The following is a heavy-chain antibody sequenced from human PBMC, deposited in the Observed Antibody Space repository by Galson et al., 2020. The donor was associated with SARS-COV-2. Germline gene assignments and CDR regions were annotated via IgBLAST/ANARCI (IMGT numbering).Heavy chain of an antibody. V-gene: IGHV3-23*01. Sequence: TGGSLRLSCAASGFTFSSYAMSWVRQAPGKGLEWVSAISGSGGSTYYPDSVKGQFTISRDNSKNTLYLQMNSLRAEDTAVYYCAKDLGGYLDYWGQGTLVTVSS. CDR1: GFTFSSYA. D-gene: IGHD5-18*01. CDR3: AKDLGGYLDY. J-gene: IGHJ4*02. CDR2: ISGSGGST.